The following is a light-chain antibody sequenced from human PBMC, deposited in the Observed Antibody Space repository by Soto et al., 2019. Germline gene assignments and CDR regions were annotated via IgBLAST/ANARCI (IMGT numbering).Light chain of an antibody. Sequence: DIQITQSPSSVSASVGDRVTITWRASQAVNSWLAWYQQKPGKAPKLLIYAASSLQPGVPSRFSGSGSGTDFTLTISSLQPEDFATYYCQQANSFPLTFGGGTKVDSK. CDR3: QQANSFPLT. V-gene: IGKV1D-12*01. CDR1: QAVNSW. J-gene: IGKJ4*01. CDR2: AAS.